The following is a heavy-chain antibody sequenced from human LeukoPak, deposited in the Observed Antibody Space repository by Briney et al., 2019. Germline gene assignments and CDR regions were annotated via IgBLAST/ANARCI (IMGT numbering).Heavy chain of an antibody. V-gene: IGHV4-59*01. Sequence: SETLSLTCTVSGGSISSYYWSWIRQPPGKGLEWIGYIYYSGSTNYNPSLKSRVTISVDTSKNQFSLKLSSVTVADTAVYYCARVRSSGYPPPPAFDYWGQGTLVTVSS. CDR3: ARVRSSGYPPPPAFDY. CDR2: IYYSGST. CDR1: GGSISSYY. J-gene: IGHJ4*02. D-gene: IGHD3-22*01.